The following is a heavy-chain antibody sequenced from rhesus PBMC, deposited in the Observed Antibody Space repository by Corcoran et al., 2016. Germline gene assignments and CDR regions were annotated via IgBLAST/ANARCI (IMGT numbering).Heavy chain of an antibody. D-gene: IGHD5-30*01. CDR2: IFGHCDTT. V-gene: IGHV4-80*01. J-gene: IGHJ4*01. Sequence: QVQLQESGPGLVKPSETLSLTCAVSGVSVRSYWWRWIRQSPGKGRDWIGEIFGHCDTTYYNPSLKSRATISKGPSKNQFSLKLTFVTAADTAVYFCVRNSGYIGFAYDYWGQGVLVTVSS. CDR1: GVSVRSYW. CDR3: VRNSGYIGFAYDY.